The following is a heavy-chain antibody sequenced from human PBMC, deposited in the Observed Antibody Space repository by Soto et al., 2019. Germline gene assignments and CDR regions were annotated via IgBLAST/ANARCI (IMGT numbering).Heavy chain of an antibody. J-gene: IGHJ4*02. CDR1: GFTFSTYA. V-gene: IGHV3-23*01. D-gene: IGHD3-22*01. CDR3: AKDPTYYYDSTRYSYFDF. CDR2: ISGSGGST. Sequence: GGSLTLSCAASGFTFSTYAMAWVRQAPGKGLEWVSAISGSGGSTYYADSVKGRFTISRDNSKNTLYLQMNSLRAEDTAVYYCAKDPTYYYDSTRYSYFDFWRQ.